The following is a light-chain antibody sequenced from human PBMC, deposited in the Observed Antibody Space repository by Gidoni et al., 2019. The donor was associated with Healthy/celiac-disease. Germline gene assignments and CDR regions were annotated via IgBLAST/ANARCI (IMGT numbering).Light chain of an antibody. CDR2: DVS. CDR3: GSKAGSYTGV. J-gene: IGLJ3*02. Sequence: QSALTQPRSVSGSPGQSVTISCTGTSSAVGGYNYVTWYQQHPGKAPKLMLYDVSKRPSGVPNRYPGSKSGTTAARTILGIRAEDEADNYGGSKAGSYTGVLGGGTKRTVL. CDR1: SSAVGGYNY. V-gene: IGLV2-11*01.